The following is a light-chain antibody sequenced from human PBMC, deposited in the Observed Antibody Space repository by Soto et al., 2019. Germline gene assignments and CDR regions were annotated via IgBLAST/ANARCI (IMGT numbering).Light chain of an antibody. CDR1: SSDVGTYNL. V-gene: IGLV2-23*02. J-gene: IGLJ2*01. CDR2: EVI. Sequence: QSALTQPASVSGSPGQSITISCTGSSSDVGTYNLVSWYQHHPGKAPKLMISEVIKRPSGVSNRFSGSTSGNTASLTISGLQAEDEADYYCCSYAGSSIFVFGGGTKVTVL. CDR3: CSYAGSSIFV.